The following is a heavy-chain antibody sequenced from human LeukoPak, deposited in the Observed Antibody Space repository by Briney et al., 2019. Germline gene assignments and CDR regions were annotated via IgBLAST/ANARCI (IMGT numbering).Heavy chain of an antibody. J-gene: IGHJ4*02. D-gene: IGHD3-3*01. CDR2: MYHSGDT. Sequence: SQTLSLTCTVSGYSVSSGYYWGWIRQPPGKGLEWIGSMYHSGDTYYNPSLKSRVTISVDTSKNQLSLKLSSVTAADTAVYFCAREVPVSLRFLEWENFDSWGQGALVTVSS. V-gene: IGHV4-38-2*02. CDR1: GYSVSSGYY. CDR3: AREVPVSLRFLEWENFDS.